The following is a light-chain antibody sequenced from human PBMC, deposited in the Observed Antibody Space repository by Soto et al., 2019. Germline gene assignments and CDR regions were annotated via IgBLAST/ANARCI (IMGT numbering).Light chain of an antibody. J-gene: IGKJ1*01. CDR3: QQTYSVPRT. V-gene: IGKV1-39*01. CDR2: AAS. CDR1: QSIASY. Sequence: DIQMTQSPSSLSASVGDRVTITCRASQSIASYLNWYQQRPGKAPILLIYAASSLQSGVPSRFSGSGSGTDFTLTISSLQPEDFATYYCQQTYSVPRTF.